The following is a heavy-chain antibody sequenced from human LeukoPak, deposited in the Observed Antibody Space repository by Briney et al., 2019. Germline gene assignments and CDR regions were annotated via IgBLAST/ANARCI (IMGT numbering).Heavy chain of an antibody. J-gene: IGHJ4*02. V-gene: IGHV3-74*01. Sequence: GRSLRLSCAASGFTFSSYSMHWVRQAPGKGLVWASRINSDGSSTTYADSVKGRFTISRDNAKNTLYLQMNSLRAEDTAVYYCASQFSRGYWGQGTLVTVSS. D-gene: IGHD5-24*01. CDR3: ASQFSRGY. CDR1: GFTFSSYS. CDR2: INSDGSST.